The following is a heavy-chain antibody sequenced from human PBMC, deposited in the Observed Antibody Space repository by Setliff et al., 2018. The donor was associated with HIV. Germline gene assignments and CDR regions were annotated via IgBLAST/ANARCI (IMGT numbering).Heavy chain of an antibody. CDR3: SNWNTTVDADS. D-gene: IGHD1-1*01. V-gene: IGHV4-59*12. Sequence: KASETLSLTCAVYGGPISSGTWSWIRQPPGKGLQWIGTIYYDGSTNYIPSLKSRVTMLLDTSKNQFSLNLNSVTAADTAVYYCSNWNTTVDADSWGQGTLVTVSS. CDR1: GGPISSGT. J-gene: IGHJ4*02. CDR2: IYYDGST.